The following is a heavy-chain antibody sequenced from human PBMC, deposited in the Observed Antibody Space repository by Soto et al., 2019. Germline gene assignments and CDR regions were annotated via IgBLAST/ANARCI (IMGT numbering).Heavy chain of an antibody. J-gene: IGHJ6*03. CDR1: GGTFSSYT. V-gene: IGHV1-69*02. Sequence: QVQLVQSGAEVKKPGSSVKVSCKASGGTFSSYTISWVRQAPGQGLEWMGRIIPILGIANYAQKFQGRVTITADKSTSTAYMELSRLRSEDTAVYYCARGNPYCSGGSCQIDHYYYYMDVWGKGTTFTVSS. CDR3: ARGNPYCSGGSCQIDHYYYYMDV. CDR2: IIPILGIA. D-gene: IGHD2-15*01.